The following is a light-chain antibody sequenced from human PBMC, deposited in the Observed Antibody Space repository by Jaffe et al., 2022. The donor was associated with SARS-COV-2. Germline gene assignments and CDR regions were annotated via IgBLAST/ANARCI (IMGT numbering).Light chain of an antibody. V-gene: IGKV3-20*01. Sequence: EIVLTQSPGTLSLSPGERAILSCRASQSVSSNYLSWYQQKPGQAPRLIISGASSRATGIPDRFSGSGSGTDFTLTVSGLEPEDFAVYYCQQYASSPPTFGQGTKVEIK. CDR1: QSVSSNY. J-gene: IGKJ1*01. CDR3: QQYASSPPT. CDR2: GAS.